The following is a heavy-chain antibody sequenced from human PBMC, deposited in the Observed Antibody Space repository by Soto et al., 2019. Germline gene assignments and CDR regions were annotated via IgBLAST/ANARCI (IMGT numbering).Heavy chain of an antibody. CDR2: ISHDGTNK. D-gene: IGHD2-21*02. J-gene: IGHJ6*02. CDR1: GFTFSAYG. CDR3: AKESRSSAVTATRVYGMDV. Sequence: GGSLRLSCTPSGFTFSAYGMHWVRQAPGKGLEWVAAISHDGTNKYYGDSVRGRFTISRDNSKNTLYLQMNTLRNEDTAVYYCAKESRSSAVTATRVYGMDVWGQGTTVTVSS. V-gene: IGHV3-30*18.